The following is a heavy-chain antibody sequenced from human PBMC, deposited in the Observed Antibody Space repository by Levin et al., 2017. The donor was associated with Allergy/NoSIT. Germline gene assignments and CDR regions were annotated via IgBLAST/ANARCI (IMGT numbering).Heavy chain of an antibody. Sequence: GESLKISCAASGFTFSSYAMSWVRQAPEKGLEWVSVITSSGGSTYYAASVKGRFTISRDNSKNTLYLQMNSLRAEDTAVYYCAKNPCGGDCYHYFDSWGQGTLVTVSS. CDR3: AKNPCGGDCYHYFDS. D-gene: IGHD2-21*02. J-gene: IGHJ4*02. CDR1: GFTFSSYA. CDR2: ITSSGGST. V-gene: IGHV3-23*01.